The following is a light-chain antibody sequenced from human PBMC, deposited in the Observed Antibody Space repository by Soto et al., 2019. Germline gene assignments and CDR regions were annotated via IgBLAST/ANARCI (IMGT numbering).Light chain of an antibody. J-gene: IGKJ5*01. Sequence: EAVLTQSPGTLSLSPGERATLSCRASQSITSNYLAWFQQKPGQAPRLLIHGAFTRATGIPARFSGSGSGTEFTLTISSLQSEDFAVFYCQQYNQWPITFGQGTRLEIK. CDR2: GAF. CDR1: QSITSN. CDR3: QQYNQWPIT. V-gene: IGKV3-15*01.